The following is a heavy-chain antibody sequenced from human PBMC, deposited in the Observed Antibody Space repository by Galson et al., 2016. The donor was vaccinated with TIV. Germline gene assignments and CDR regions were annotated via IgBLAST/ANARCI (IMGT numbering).Heavy chain of an antibody. CDR3: AHRRTTGSGGTFDI. J-gene: IGHJ3*02. CDR2: VYWDDDE. D-gene: IGHD1-1*01. Sequence: PALVKPTQTLTLTCTFSRFSLTTIGVGVAWLRQPPGKALECLAVVYWDDDERYSPSLRSRLTVTKDTSKNQVVLTMTNMDPVDTATYYCAHRRTTGSGGTFDIWGQGTMVTVSS. V-gene: IGHV2-5*02. CDR1: RFSLTTIGVG.